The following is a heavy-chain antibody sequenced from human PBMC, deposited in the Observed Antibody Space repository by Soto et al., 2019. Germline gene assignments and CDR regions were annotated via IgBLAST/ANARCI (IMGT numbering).Heavy chain of an antibody. V-gene: IGHV1-69*13. CDR2: IIPIFGTA. CDR1: GYSFIDYY. D-gene: IGHD6-6*01. Sequence: ASVKVSCKASGYSFIDYYIHWVRQAPGQGLEWMGGIIPIFGTANYAQKFQGRVTITADESTSTAYMELSSLRSEDTAVYYCASITAARPRSPYYFDYWGQGTLVTVSS. J-gene: IGHJ4*02. CDR3: ASITAARPRSPYYFDY.